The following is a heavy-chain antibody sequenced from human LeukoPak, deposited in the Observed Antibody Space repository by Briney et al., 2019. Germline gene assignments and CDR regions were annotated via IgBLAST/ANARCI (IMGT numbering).Heavy chain of an antibody. Sequence: ETLSLTCTVSGGSISSSSYYWGWIRQPPGKGLEWIGSIYYSGSTYYNPSLKSRVTISVDTSKNQFSLKLSSVTAADTAVYYCARDWFQRWFDPWGQGTLVTVSS. CDR1: GGSISSSSYY. CDR3: ARDWFQRWFDP. CDR2: IYYSGST. J-gene: IGHJ5*02. V-gene: IGHV4-39*07. D-gene: IGHD3-10*01.